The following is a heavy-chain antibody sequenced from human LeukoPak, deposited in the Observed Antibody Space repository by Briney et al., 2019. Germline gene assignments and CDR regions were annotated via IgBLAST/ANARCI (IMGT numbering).Heavy chain of an antibody. Sequence: PGGSLRLSCAASGFMFTNYWMHWVRHVPGKGLVWVSRINRDGSSTNYTDSVKGRFTISRDNAKNTVDLQMNSLRAEDTAVYYCVRSYCGGDCAIFDYWGQGALVTVSS. CDR3: VRSYCGGDCAIFDY. J-gene: IGHJ4*02. D-gene: IGHD2-21*02. V-gene: IGHV3-74*01. CDR1: GFMFTNYW. CDR2: INRDGSST.